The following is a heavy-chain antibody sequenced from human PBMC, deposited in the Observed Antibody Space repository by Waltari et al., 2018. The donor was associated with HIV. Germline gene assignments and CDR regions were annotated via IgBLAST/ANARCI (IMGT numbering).Heavy chain of an antibody. D-gene: IGHD3-22*01. CDR3: ARDKAITMIVGYYFDY. Sequence: EVQLVESGGGLVKPGGSLRLSCAASGLPFSRHSMNWVRQAPGKGLEWVSSISSSSSYIYYADSVKGRFTISRDNAKNSLYLQMNSLRAEDTAVYYCARDKAITMIVGYYFDYWGQGTLVTVSS. CDR1: GLPFSRHS. J-gene: IGHJ4*02. V-gene: IGHV3-21*01. CDR2: ISSSSSYI.